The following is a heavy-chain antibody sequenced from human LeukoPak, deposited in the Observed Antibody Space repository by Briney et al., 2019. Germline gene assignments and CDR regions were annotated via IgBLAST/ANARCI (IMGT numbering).Heavy chain of an antibody. D-gene: IGHD3-10*01. J-gene: IGHJ3*02. CDR3: ARGYYYDAFDI. CDR1: GFTFSSYG. V-gene: IGHV3-66*01. Sequence: GGSLRLSCAASGFTFSSYGMHWVRQAPGKGLEWVSVIYSGGSTYYADSVKGRFTISRDNSKNTLYLQMNSLRAEDTAVYYCARGYYYDAFDIWGQGTMVTVSS. CDR2: IYSGGST.